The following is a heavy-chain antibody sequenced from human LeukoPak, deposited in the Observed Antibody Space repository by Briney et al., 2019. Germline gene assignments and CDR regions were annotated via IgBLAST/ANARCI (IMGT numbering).Heavy chain of an antibody. V-gene: IGHV4-61*02. CDR2: IYTSGTT. J-gene: IGHJ4*02. Sequence: PSETLSLTCTVSGGSISSGSISSYYWSWVRQPAGKGLEWIGRIYTSGTTNYNPSLKSRVTMSVDTSKNQFSLKLNSMTAEDTAVYYCARGAPSDYWGQGTLVTVSS. CDR1: GGSISSGSISSYY. CDR3: ARGAPSDY.